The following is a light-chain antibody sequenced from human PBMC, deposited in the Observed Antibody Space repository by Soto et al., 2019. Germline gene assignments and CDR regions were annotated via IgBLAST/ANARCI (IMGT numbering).Light chain of an antibody. CDR2: DAS. V-gene: IGKV1-5*01. J-gene: IGKJ1*01. CDR3: QQYNSSSRT. CDR1: QSISSW. Sequence: DIQMTQSPSSLSASIGDSVTITCRASQSISSWLAWYQQKPGKAPKFLIYDASSLESGVPSRFSGSGSGTEFTLTINSLQPDDFAIYYCQQYNSSSRTFGQGTKVDI.